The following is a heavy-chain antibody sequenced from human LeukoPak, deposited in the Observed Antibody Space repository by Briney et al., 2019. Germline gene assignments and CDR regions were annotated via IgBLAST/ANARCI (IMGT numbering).Heavy chain of an antibody. D-gene: IGHD7-27*01. CDR3: ARHTGETESGYYMDV. CDR2: INPSGGST. V-gene: IGHV1-46*01. J-gene: IGHJ6*03. CDR1: GYTFTSYY. Sequence: ASVKVSCKASGYTFTSYYMHWVRQAPGQGLEWMGIINPSGGSTSYAQKFQGRVTMTRDTSTSAVYMELSSLRSEDTAVYYCARHTGETESGYYMDVWGKGTTVTVSS.